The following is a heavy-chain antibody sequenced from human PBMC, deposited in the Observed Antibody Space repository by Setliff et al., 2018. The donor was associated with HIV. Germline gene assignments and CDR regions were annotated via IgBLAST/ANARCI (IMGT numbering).Heavy chain of an antibody. D-gene: IGHD3-22*01. Sequence: PGESLKISCKGSGYTFSNYWIAWVRQMPGKGLEWMGIIYPDDSDTRYSPSFQGQVTISADKSISTAYLQWSSLKASDTAMYYCARLTYYYDSSGYYSDNYYMDVWGKGTTVTVSS. V-gene: IGHV5-51*01. CDR3: ARLTYYYDSSGYYSDNYYMDV. J-gene: IGHJ6*03. CDR2: IYPDDSDT. CDR1: GYTFSNYW.